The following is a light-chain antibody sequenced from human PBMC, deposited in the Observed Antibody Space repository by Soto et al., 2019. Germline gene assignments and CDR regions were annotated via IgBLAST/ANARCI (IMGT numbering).Light chain of an antibody. CDR1: QGVTTN. CDR2: DVS. CDR3: QQYNNWPFS. V-gene: IGKV3-15*01. Sequence: EIVRTPSPATLSVSPGETATLSCRAGQGVTTNFAWYQQKSGQSPRLLIYDVSTRATGVPARFSGTGSETDFTLTISGLQSEDSAVYFCQQYNNWPFSVGQGARREIK. J-gene: IGKJ5*01.